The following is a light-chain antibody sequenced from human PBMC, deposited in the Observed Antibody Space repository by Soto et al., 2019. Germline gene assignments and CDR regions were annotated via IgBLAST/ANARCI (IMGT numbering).Light chain of an antibody. Sequence: QSVLTQSASVSGSPGQSITISCTGTSSDVGSYNLVSWYQQHPGKAPKVMIYEVSKRPSGVPNRFSGSKSGNTASLTISGLQAEDEADYYCCSYAGSSTYVFGTGTQLTVL. V-gene: IGLV2-23*02. CDR2: EVS. CDR1: SSDVGSYNL. CDR3: CSYAGSSTYV. J-gene: IGLJ1*01.